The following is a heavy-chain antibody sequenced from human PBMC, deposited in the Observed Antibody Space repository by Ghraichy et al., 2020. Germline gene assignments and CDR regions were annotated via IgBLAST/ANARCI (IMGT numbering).Heavy chain of an antibody. V-gene: IGHV3-20*04. CDR3: ARNLKMTTGLDAFDI. D-gene: IGHD4-17*01. J-gene: IGHJ3*02. Sequence: GGSLRLSCAASGFTFDDYGMSWVHQAPGKGLEWVSGINWNGGSTGYADSVKGRFTISRDNAKNSLYLQMNSLRAEDTALYYCARNLKMTTGLDAFDIWGQGTMVTVSS. CDR2: INWNGGST. CDR1: GFTFDDYG.